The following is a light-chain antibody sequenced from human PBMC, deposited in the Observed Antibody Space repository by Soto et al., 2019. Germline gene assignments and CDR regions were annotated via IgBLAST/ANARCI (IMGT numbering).Light chain of an antibody. V-gene: IGKV1-5*01. CDR2: DAS. CDR3: QQSWT. CDR1: QSISSW. J-gene: IGKJ1*01. Sequence: DIQMTHSPSTLSASVGDRVTITCRASQSISSWLAWYQQKPGKAPKLLIYDASSLESGVPSRFSGSGSGTEFTLTISSLQPYDFATYYCQQSWTFGQGTKVEIK.